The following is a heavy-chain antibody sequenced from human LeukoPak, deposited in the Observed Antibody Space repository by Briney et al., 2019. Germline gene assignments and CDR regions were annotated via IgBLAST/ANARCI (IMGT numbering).Heavy chain of an antibody. V-gene: IGHV1-3*04. CDR3: AKDHGKSGSFDY. Sequence: GASVKVSCKASGYTFASYGVHWGRQAPGPGLECMGWINTGNGNTGSSQNFQGRVTLTKDTAASTAYMELSGLTSEDTAVYYCAKDHGKSGSFDYWGQGTLVTVS. J-gene: IGHJ4*02. CDR2: INTGNGNT. D-gene: IGHD5-24*01. CDR1: GYTFASYG.